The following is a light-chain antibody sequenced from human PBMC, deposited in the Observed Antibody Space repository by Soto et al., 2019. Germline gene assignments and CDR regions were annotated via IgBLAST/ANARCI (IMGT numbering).Light chain of an antibody. J-gene: IGKJ1*01. CDR1: QSVSRNY. V-gene: IGKV3D-20*01. CDR2: DAS. CDR3: QKYGTSPT. Sequence: EIVLTQSPATLSLSPGXRATLSCGASQSVSRNYLAWYQQKPGLAPSLLIYDASSRATGIPDRFSGSGSGTDFTLTISRLEPEDSAVYFCQKYGTSPTFGQGTKVDIK.